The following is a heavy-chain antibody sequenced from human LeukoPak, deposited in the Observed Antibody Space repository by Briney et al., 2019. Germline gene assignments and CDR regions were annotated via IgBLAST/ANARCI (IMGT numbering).Heavy chain of an antibody. D-gene: IGHD3-10*01. J-gene: IGHJ4*02. V-gene: IGHV3-9*01. CDR1: GLTFDDYA. CDR3: AKDSQAKSASITYFAH. CDR2: INWNSGSI. Sequence: GGSLRLSCVASGLTFDDYAMHWVRQAPGKGLEWVSGINWNSGSIGYAGSVKGRFTISRDNAKNSLYLQMNSLRPEDTAFYYCAKDSQAKSASITYFAHWGQGTLVTVSS.